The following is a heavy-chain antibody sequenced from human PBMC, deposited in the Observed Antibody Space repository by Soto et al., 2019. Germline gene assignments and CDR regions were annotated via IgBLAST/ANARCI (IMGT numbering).Heavy chain of an antibody. Sequence: GASVKVSCKASGYTFTSYAMHWVRQAPGQRLEWMGWINAGNGNTKYSQKYKGRVTITRDTSASTAYKEQSSLRSEDTAVNYCARDDHLYCSGGSCYPYYYYYYMDVWGKGTTVTVSS. CDR3: ARDDHLYCSGGSCYPYYYYYYMDV. D-gene: IGHD2-15*01. CDR2: INAGNGNT. J-gene: IGHJ6*03. V-gene: IGHV1-3*01. CDR1: GYTFTSYA.